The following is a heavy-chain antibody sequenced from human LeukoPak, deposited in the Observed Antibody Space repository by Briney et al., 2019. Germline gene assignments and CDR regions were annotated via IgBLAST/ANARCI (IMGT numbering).Heavy chain of an antibody. Sequence: GGSLRLSCAAPGFTFSSYAMHWVRQAPGKGLEWVAVISYDGSNKYYADSVKGRFTISRDNSKNTLYLQMNSLRAEDTAVYYCARAKTVVVVAATRSPLDYWGQGTLVTVSS. CDR3: ARAKTVVVVAATRSPLDY. CDR1: GFTFSSYA. D-gene: IGHD2-15*01. CDR2: ISYDGSNK. J-gene: IGHJ4*02. V-gene: IGHV3-30-3*01.